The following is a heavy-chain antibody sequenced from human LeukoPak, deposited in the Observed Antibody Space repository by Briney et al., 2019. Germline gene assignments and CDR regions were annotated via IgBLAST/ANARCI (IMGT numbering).Heavy chain of an antibody. CDR2: INSSGSP. D-gene: IGHD2/OR15-2a*01. Sequence: SETLSLTCAVYGDSLSRYYWTWIRQPPGKGLEWLGEINSSGSPDYNPSLKSRVTISVDTSKNQFSLRLTSVTAADTAVYYCASVRHDPLEYYYYIDVWGKGTTVTVSS. V-gene: IGHV4-34*01. CDR3: ASVRHDPLEYYYYIDV. CDR1: GDSLSRYY. J-gene: IGHJ6*03.